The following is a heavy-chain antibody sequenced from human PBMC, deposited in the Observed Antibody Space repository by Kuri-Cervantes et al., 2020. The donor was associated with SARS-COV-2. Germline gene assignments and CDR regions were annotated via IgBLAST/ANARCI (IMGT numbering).Heavy chain of an antibody. CDR1: GFTFSSYS. Sequence: GGSLRLSCAASGFTFSSYSMNWVRQAPGKGLEWVSSITSSSSYIYYADSVKGRFTISRDNAKNSLYLQMNSLRAEDTAVYYCAGSFRYFDWLSSLGNHPNDAFDIWGQGTMVTVSS. V-gene: IGHV3-21*01. J-gene: IGHJ3*02. D-gene: IGHD3-9*01. CDR2: ITSSSSYI. CDR3: AGSFRYFDWLSSLGNHPNDAFDI.